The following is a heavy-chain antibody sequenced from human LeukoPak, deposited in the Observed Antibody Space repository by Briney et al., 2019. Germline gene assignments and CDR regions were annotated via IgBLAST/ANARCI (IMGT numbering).Heavy chain of an antibody. Sequence: PGGSLRLSCAASGFTFSSYAMSWVRQAPGKGLEWVSAISGSGGSTYYADSVKGRFTISRDNPKNTLYLQMNSLRAEDTAVYYCAKDQRLYSSGWYDFDYWGQGTLVTVSS. J-gene: IGHJ4*02. D-gene: IGHD6-19*01. CDR3: AKDQRLYSSGWYDFDY. V-gene: IGHV3-23*01. CDR2: ISGSGGST. CDR1: GFTFSSYA.